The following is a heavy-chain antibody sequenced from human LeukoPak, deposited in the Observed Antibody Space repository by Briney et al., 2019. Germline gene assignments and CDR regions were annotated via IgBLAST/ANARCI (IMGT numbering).Heavy chain of an antibody. D-gene: IGHD3-22*01. CDR2: ISYDGSNK. CDR1: GFTFSSYG. CDR3: ASTYYDSSGYHLDY. Sequence: GGSLRLSCAASGFTFSSYGMHWVRQAPGKGLEWVAVISYDGSNKYYADSVRGRFTISRDNSKDTLYLQMNSLRAEDTAVYYCASTYYDSSGYHLDYWGQGTLVTVSS. V-gene: IGHV3-30*03. J-gene: IGHJ4*02.